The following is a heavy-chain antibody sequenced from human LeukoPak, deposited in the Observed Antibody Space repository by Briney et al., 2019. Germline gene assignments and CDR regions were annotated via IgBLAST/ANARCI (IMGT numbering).Heavy chain of an antibody. J-gene: IGHJ3*01. CDR2: ISSSGNNA. CDR1: GFTFRGAA. CDR3: AKDIQLST. D-gene: IGHD5-24*01. Sequence: GGSLRLSCAVSGFTFRGAAMTWVRQAPGKGLEWVSLISSSGNNAYYADSVKGRFAISRDNSKNTLSLQMNSLRVEDTAIYYCAKDIQLSTWGLGTRVTVSS. V-gene: IGHV3-23*01.